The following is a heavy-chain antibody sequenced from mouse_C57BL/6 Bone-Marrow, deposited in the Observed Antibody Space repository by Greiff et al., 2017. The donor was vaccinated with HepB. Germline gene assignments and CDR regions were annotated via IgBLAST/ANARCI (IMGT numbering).Heavy chain of an antibody. V-gene: IGHV1-55*01. CDR3: ARCDGDYGDYAMDY. CDR2: VYPGSGST. J-gene: IGHJ4*01. CDR1: GYTFTSYW. D-gene: IGHD2-13*01. Sequence: QVQLKQPGAELVKPGASVKMSCKASGYTFTSYWLTWVKQRPGQGLEWIGDVYPGSGSTNYNEKFKSKATLTVDPSSSTAYMQLRSLTSEDSAVYYFARCDGDYGDYAMDYWGQGTSATVSS.